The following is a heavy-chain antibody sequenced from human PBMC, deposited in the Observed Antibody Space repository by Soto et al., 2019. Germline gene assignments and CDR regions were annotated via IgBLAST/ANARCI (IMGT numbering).Heavy chain of an antibody. CDR1: GYTFTSYY. Sequence: ASVKVSCKASGYTFTSYYMHWVRQAPGQGLEWMGIINPSGGSTSYAQKFQGRVTMTRDTSTSTVYMELSSLRSEDTAVYYCARVYYDYVWGSYRPTYYFDYWGQGTLVTVSS. V-gene: IGHV1-46*01. CDR3: ARVYYDYVWGSYRPTYYFDY. J-gene: IGHJ4*02. CDR2: INPSGGST. D-gene: IGHD3-16*02.